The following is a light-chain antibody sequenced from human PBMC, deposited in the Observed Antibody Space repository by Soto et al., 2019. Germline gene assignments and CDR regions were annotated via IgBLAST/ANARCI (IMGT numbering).Light chain of an antibody. CDR1: QSISSW. J-gene: IGKJ4*01. Sequence: DIQMTQSPSTLSASVGDRVTITCRASQSISSWLAWYQQKPGKAPKLLIYEASSLESGVPSRFSGSGSGREYTLTISRRQPDDFATYYCQQYKSYPLTFGGGTKVEIK. V-gene: IGKV1-5*01. CDR3: QQYKSYPLT. CDR2: EAS.